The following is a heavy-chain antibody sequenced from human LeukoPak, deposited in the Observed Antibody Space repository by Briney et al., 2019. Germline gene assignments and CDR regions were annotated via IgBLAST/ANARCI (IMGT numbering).Heavy chain of an antibody. CDR3: ARGPFFDY. Sequence: SETLSLTCTVSGGSISSSSYYWGWIRQPPGKGLEWFGSIYYSGSTYYNPSLKSRVTISVDTSKNQFSLKLSSVIAADTAVYYCARGPFFDYWGQGTLVTVSS. V-gene: IGHV4-39*01. CDR1: GGSISSSSYY. J-gene: IGHJ4*02. CDR2: IYYSGST.